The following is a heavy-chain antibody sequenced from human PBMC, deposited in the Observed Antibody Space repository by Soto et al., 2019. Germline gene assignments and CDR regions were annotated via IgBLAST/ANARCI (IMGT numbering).Heavy chain of an antibody. Sequence: PGGSLRLSCAASGVTFSSYGMHWVLQATGKGLEWVALISYDGSNKYYADSVKGRFTISRDNSKNTLYLQMNSLRAEDTAVYYCARHGAIYSNSWYDFDYWGQGTLVTVSS. D-gene: IGHD5-18*01. CDR2: ISYDGSNK. J-gene: IGHJ4*02. CDR3: ARHGAIYSNSWYDFDY. CDR1: GVTFSSYG. V-gene: IGHV3-30*03.